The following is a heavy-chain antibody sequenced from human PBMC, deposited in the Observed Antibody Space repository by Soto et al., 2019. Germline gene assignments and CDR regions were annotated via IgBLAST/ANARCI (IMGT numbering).Heavy chain of an antibody. D-gene: IGHD1-7*01. CDR2: ISGSGGST. V-gene: IGHV3-23*01. J-gene: IGHJ6*02. Sequence: GGSLRLSCAASGFTFSSYAMSWVRQAPGKGLEWVSAISGSGGSTYYADSVKGRFTISRDNSKNTLYLQMNSLRAEDTAVYYCAKTRNPYNWNYVPSYYYYYGMDVWGQGTTVTVSS. CDR1: GFTFSSYA. CDR3: AKTRNPYNWNYVPSYYYYYGMDV.